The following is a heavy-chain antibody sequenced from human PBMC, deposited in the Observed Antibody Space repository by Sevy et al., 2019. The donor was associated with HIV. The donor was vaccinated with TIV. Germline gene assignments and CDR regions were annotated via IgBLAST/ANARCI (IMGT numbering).Heavy chain of an antibody. V-gene: IGHV5-51*01. CDR2: IYPGDSDP. D-gene: IGHD6-6*01. CDR3: AGHQYSSSSSYFYYGMDV. CDR1: GYSFTSYW. Sequence: GESLKISCKGSGYSFTSYWIGWVRQMPGKGLEWMGIIYPGDSDPRYSPSFQGQVTISAVKSISTAYLQWSSLKASDTAMYYCAGHQYSSSSSYFYYGMDVWGQGTTVTVSS. J-gene: IGHJ6*02.